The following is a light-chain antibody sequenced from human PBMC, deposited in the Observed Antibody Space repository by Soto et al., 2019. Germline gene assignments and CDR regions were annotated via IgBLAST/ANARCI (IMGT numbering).Light chain of an antibody. V-gene: IGKV3-20*01. Sequence: EIVLAQSPGTLSLSPGEIATLSCRASQTLSSSYLAWYQQKPGQAPRLLIYGASSRATGIPDRFSGSGSGTDFTLTISRLEPEDFAVYYCQQYGSSPWTFGQGTKV. CDR3: QQYGSSPWT. CDR1: QTLSSSY. CDR2: GAS. J-gene: IGKJ1*01.